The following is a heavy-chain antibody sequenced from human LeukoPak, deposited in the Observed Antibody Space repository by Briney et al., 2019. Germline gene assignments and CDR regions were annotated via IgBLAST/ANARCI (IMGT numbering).Heavy chain of an antibody. Sequence: PGGSLRLSCAASGFTFSSYAMHWVRQAPGKGLEWVSGISWNSGSIGYADSVKGRFTISRDNAKNSLYLQMNSLRAEDTALYYCAKEMIAAAANHDAFDIWGQGTMVTVSS. D-gene: IGHD6-13*01. J-gene: IGHJ3*02. CDR2: ISWNSGSI. CDR1: GFTFSSYA. V-gene: IGHV3-9*01. CDR3: AKEMIAAAANHDAFDI.